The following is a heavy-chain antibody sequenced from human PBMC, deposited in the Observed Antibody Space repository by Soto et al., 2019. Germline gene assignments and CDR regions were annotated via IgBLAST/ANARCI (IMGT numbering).Heavy chain of an antibody. D-gene: IGHD3-22*01. V-gene: IGHV3-74*01. J-gene: IGHJ4*02. CDR3: ALLPRAYEGY. Sequence: EVQLVESGGGLVQPGGSLRLSCAASGFNFNIYSMHWVRQAPGKGLVWVSRVNSVGTRAHYADSVKGRFTISRDSAKKPLYLQMNKLRAEDTVGYFCALLPRAYEGYWGQGTLVIVSS. CDR2: VNSVGTRA. CDR1: GFNFNIYS.